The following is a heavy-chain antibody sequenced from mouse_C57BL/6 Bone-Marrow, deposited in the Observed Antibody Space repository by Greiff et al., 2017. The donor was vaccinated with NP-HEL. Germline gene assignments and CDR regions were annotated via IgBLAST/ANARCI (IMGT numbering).Heavy chain of an antibody. J-gene: IGHJ1*03. D-gene: IGHD2-4*01. Sequence: QIQLQQPGAELVKPGASVKLSCKASGYTFTSYWMQWVKQRPGQGLEWIGEIDPSDSYTNYNQKFKGKATLTVDTSSSTAYMQLSSLTSEDSAVYYCARDYDYDGYFDVWGTGTTVTVSS. CDR3: ARDYDYDGYFDV. CDR1: GYTFTSYW. V-gene: IGHV1-50*01. CDR2: IDPSDSYT.